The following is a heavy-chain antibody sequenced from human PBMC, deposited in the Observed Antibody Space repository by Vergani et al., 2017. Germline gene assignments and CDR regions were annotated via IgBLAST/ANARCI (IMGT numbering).Heavy chain of an antibody. D-gene: IGHD7-27*01. CDR3: ARLKLGNHPPTHYFDY. V-gene: IGHV4-39*01. CDR2: IYYSGST. Sequence: QVQLQESGPGLVKPSETLSLTCTVSGGSISSSSYYWGWIRQPPGKGLEWIGSIYYSGSTYYNPSLKSRVTISVDTSKNQFSLKLSSVTAADTAVYYCARLKLGNHPPTHYFDYWGQGTLVTVSS. CDR1: GGSISSSSYY. J-gene: IGHJ4*02.